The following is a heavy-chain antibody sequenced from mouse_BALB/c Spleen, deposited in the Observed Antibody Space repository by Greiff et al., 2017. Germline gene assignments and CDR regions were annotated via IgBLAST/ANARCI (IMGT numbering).Heavy chain of an antibody. CDR1: GFTFSSYA. J-gene: IGHJ4*01. CDR2: ISSGGSYT. CDR3: ARQGTLYGNYESAMDY. V-gene: IGHV5-9-3*01. Sequence: EVHLVESGGGLVKPGGSLKLSCAASGFTFSSYAMSWVRQTPEKRLEWVATISSGGSYTYYPDSVKGRFTISRDNAKNTLYLQMSSLRSEDTAMYYCARQGTLYGNYESAMDYWGQGTSVTVSS. D-gene: IGHD2-1*01.